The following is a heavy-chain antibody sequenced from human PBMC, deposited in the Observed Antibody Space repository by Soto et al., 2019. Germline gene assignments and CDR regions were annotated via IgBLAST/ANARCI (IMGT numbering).Heavy chain of an antibody. V-gene: IGHV3-66*01. CDR3: ARGGFYDYIWGSLDY. Sequence: GGSLRLSCAASGFTVSSNYMSWVRQAPGKGLEWVSVIYSGGSTYYADSVKGRFTISRDNSKNTLYLQMNSLRAEDTAVYYCARGGFYDYIWGSLDYWGQGTLVTVSS. CDR1: GFTVSSNY. J-gene: IGHJ4*02. D-gene: IGHD3-16*01. CDR2: IYSGGST.